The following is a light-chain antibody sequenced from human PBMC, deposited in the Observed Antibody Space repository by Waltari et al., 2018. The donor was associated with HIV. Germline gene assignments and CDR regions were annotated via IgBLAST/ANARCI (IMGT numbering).Light chain of an antibody. V-gene: IGLV6-57*01. CDR2: ESY. CDR3: QSYDSNKNWV. Sequence: NFMLTQPHSVSESPGKTVTISCTRSSGSIAGNYVQWFQRRPGSSPTTVIYESYFRTSGVPARFSGSIDRSSNSASLTISGLKTEDEADYYCQSYDSNKNWVCGGGTKLTVL. CDR1: SGSIAGNY. J-gene: IGLJ3*02.